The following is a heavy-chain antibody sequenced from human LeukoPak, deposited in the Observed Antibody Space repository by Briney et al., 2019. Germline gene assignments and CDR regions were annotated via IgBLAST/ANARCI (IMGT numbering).Heavy chain of an antibody. V-gene: IGHV3-21*04. CDR2: ISSSSSYI. Sequence: TGGSLRLSCAVSGFTFSSYTINWVRQAPGKGLEWVSSISSSSSYIYYADSVKGRFTISRDNAKNSLYLQINSLRAEDTALYYCAKSRYYDILTGRTYYFDYWGQGTLVTVSS. CDR1: GFTFSSYT. D-gene: IGHD3-9*01. J-gene: IGHJ4*02. CDR3: AKSRYYDILTGRTYYFDY.